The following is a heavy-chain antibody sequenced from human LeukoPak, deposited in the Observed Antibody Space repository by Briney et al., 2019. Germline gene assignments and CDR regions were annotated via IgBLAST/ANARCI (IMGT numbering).Heavy chain of an antibody. J-gene: IGHJ4*02. V-gene: IGHV3-11*04. CDR2: ISTSGSTI. D-gene: IGHD4-17*01. CDR1: GFTVSNNY. CDR3: ARGYYGDYLTDY. Sequence: GGSLRLSCVVSGFTVSNNYMNWIRQAPGKGLEWISYISTSGSTIYYADSVKGRFTISRDSAKSSLFLQVNSLRAEDTAVYYCARGYYGDYLTDYWGQGTLVTVSS.